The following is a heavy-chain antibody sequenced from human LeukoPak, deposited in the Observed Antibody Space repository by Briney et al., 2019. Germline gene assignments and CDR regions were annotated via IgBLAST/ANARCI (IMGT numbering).Heavy chain of an antibody. CDR2: ISSDATNI. J-gene: IGHJ4*02. CDR3: TRDGSGSGDY. CDR1: GFTFSIYG. Sequence: SGGSLRLSCAASGFTFSIYGMSWVRQAPGKGLEWVASISSDATNIYYTDSVKGRFTISRDNAKNSLYLQMNSLRVEDTAVCYCTRDGSGSGDYWGQGTLVTVSS. D-gene: IGHD2-15*01. V-gene: IGHV3-21*01.